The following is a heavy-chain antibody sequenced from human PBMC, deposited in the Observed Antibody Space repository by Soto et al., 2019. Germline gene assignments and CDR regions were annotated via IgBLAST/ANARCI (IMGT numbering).Heavy chain of an antibody. Sequence: QMQLLESGGGVVQPGKALRLSCAASGFAFNSHSMHWVRQAPGTGLEWLALITSDGSSKFYADYVKGRCTISRDNSKNTRYLEMNSLRSEDTAVYYCARDRVIRYTGYELDLWGQGTLVTVSS. V-gene: IGHV3-30-3*01. J-gene: IGHJ5*02. CDR3: ARDRVIRYTGYELDL. D-gene: IGHD3-9*01. CDR2: ITSDGSSK. CDR1: GFAFNSHS.